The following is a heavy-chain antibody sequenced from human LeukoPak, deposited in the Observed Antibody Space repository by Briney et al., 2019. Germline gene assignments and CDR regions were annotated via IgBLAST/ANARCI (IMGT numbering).Heavy chain of an antibody. CDR3: AVNSTKHTFDI. V-gene: IGHV4-59*08. D-gene: IGHD1-1*01. CDR2: IYYSGGT. CDR1: GGSMSPFY. J-gene: IGHJ3*02. Sequence: SETLSLTCTVSGGSMSPFYRSWIRQSPGKGLEWIGSIYYSGGTNYNPSLKSRVTISVDTSKNQFSLGLSSVTAADTAVYYCAVNSTKHTFDIWGEGTMATVSS.